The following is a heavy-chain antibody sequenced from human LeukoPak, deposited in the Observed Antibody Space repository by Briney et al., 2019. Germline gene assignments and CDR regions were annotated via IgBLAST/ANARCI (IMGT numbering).Heavy chain of an antibody. Sequence: GGSLRLSCAASGFTFSSYAMSWVRQAPGKGLEWVSAISGSGGSTYYADSVKGRFAISRDNSKNTLYLQMNSLRAEDTAVYYCVKSIAARPNYFDYWGQGTLVTVSS. D-gene: IGHD6-6*01. CDR3: VKSIAARPNYFDY. CDR2: ISGSGGST. CDR1: GFTFSSYA. V-gene: IGHV3-23*01. J-gene: IGHJ4*02.